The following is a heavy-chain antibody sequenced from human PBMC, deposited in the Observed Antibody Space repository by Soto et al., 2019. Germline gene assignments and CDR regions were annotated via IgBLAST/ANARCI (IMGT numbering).Heavy chain of an antibody. CDR2: ISYDGSKK. Sequence: QVQLVESGGGVVQPGRSLRLSCAASGFTFSSYAMHWVRQAPGKGLEWVAVISYDGSKKYYADSVKGRFTISRDNANNPLYLQMNRLRAENTAVYSSATVSNIVAEPAGYDAFDIWGQGTIVTVSS. V-gene: IGHV3-30-3*01. CDR3: ATVSNIVAEPAGYDAFDI. CDR1: GFTFSSYA. J-gene: IGHJ3*02. D-gene: IGHD2-2*01.